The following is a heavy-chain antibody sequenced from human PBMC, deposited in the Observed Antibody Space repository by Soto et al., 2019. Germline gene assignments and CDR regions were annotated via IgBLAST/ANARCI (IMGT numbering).Heavy chain of an antibody. CDR2: IYYSGGT. D-gene: IGHD5-12*01. CDR3: ARKDSGYADYMDV. J-gene: IGHJ6*03. V-gene: IGHV4-31*03. Sequence: QVQLQESGPGLVKPSQTLSLTCTVSGGSISRGGYYWSWIRQHPGKGLEWIGYIYYSGGTYYTPSLKSRVTISVDTSENQFSLRLSSVTAADTAVYYCARKDSGYADYMDVWGKGTTVTVSS. CDR1: GGSISRGGYY.